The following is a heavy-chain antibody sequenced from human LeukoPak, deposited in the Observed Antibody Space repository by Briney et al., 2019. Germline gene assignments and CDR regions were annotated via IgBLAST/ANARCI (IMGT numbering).Heavy chain of an antibody. CDR2: ISPTGSTT. J-gene: IGHJ4*02. D-gene: IGHD6-6*01. CDR1: GFSFSGHW. Sequence: PSGGSLRLSCTASGFSFSGHWMHWARQLPGKGLVWVSRISPTGSTTSYADSVKGRFTASRDNAKNTLYLQVNNLRAEDTAVYYCARGPNSNWSGLDFWGQGTLLTVSS. CDR3: ARGPNSNWSGLDF. V-gene: IGHV3-74*01.